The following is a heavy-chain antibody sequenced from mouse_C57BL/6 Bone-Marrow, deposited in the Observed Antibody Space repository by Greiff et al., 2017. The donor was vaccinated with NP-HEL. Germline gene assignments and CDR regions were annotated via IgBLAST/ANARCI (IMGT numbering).Heavy chain of an antibody. CDR2: IYPGNSDT. CDR1: GYTFTSYW. Sequence: EVKLVESGTVLARPGASVKMSCKTSGYTFTSYWMHWVKQRPGQGLEWIGAIYPGNSDTSYNQKFKGKAKLTAVTSASTAYMELSSLTNEDSAVYYCHYYGSSYDAMDYWGQGTSVTVSS. V-gene: IGHV1-5*01. J-gene: IGHJ4*01. CDR3: HYYGSSYDAMDY. D-gene: IGHD1-1*01.